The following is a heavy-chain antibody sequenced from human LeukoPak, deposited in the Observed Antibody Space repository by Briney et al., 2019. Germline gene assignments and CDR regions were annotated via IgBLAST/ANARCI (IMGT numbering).Heavy chain of an antibody. CDR3: ARSLRRDCDSTSCWAALDI. Sequence: GGSLRLSCAASGFTFSDYYTSWIRQAPGKGLEWVSYISSSSTYTNYADSVKGRFTISRDNAKNSLYLQMNSLRAEDTAVYYCARSLRRDCDSTSCWAALDIWGQGTMVTVSS. V-gene: IGHV3-11*03. D-gene: IGHD2-2*01. J-gene: IGHJ3*02. CDR1: GFTFSDYY. CDR2: ISSSSTYT.